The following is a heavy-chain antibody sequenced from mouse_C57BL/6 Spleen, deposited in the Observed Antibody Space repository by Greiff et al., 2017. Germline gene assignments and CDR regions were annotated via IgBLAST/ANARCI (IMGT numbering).Heavy chain of an antibody. CDR3: TRPTYGSSLYYAMDY. J-gene: IGHJ4*01. V-gene: IGHV14-4*01. CDR1: GFNIKDDY. CDR2: IDPENGDT. D-gene: IGHD1-1*01. Sequence: EVQLQESGAELVRPGASVKLSCTASGFNIKDDYMHWVKQRPEQGLEWIGWIDPENGDTEYASKFQGKATITADTSSNTAYLQLSSLTSEDTAVYYCTRPTYGSSLYYAMDYWGQGTSVTVSS.